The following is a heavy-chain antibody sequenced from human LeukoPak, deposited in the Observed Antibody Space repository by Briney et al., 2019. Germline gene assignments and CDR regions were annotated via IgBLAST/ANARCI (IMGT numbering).Heavy chain of an antibody. D-gene: IGHD6-25*01. CDR1: GFTFSSHW. V-gene: IGHV3-74*01. CDR2: IKDDGSHT. CDR3: ARGSGIITGIDY. Sequence: SGGSLRLSCAASGFTFSSHWMHWVRQAPGKGLVWVSRIKDDGSHTNYADSVKGRFTISRDNAKNTLSLQMNSLRAEDTAVYYCARGSGIITGIDYWGQGTLVTVSS. J-gene: IGHJ4*02.